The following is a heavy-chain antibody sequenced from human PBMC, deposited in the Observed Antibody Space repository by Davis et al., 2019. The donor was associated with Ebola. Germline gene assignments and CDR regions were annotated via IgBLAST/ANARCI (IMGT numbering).Heavy chain of an antibody. J-gene: IGHJ4*02. V-gene: IGHV3-30-3*01. D-gene: IGHD6-6*01. CDR2: ISYDGSNK. CDR1: GFTFSSYA. CDR3: ARDPVAARPGEFDY. Sequence: GESLKISCAASGFTFSSYAMHWVRQAPGKGLECVAVISYDGSNKYYTDSVKGRFTISRDNSKNTLYLQMNSLRAEDTAVYYCARDPVAARPGEFDYWGQGTLVTVSS.